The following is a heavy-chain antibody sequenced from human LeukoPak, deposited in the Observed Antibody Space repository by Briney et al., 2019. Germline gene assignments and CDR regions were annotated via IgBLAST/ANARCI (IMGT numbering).Heavy chain of an antibody. D-gene: IGHD6-6*01. CDR1: GGSFSGYY. V-gene: IGHV4-34*01. CDR2: INHSGST. Sequence: SETRSLTCAVYGGSFSGYYWSWIRQPPGKGLEWIGEINHSGSTNYNPSLKSRVTISVDTSKNQFSLKLSSVTAADTAVYYCAGGPGSLAARSFDYWGQGTLVTVSS. CDR3: AGGPGSLAARSFDY. J-gene: IGHJ4*02.